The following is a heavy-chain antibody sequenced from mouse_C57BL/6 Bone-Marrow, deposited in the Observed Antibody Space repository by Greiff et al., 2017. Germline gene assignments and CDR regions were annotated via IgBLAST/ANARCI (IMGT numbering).Heavy chain of an antibody. J-gene: IGHJ3*01. Sequence: EVQRVESGGGLVKPGGSLKLSCAASGFTFSSYAMSWVRQTPEKRLEWVATISDGGSYTYYPDNVKGRFTISRDNAKNNLYLQMSHLKSEDTAMYYCARECYGSSSFAYWGQGTLVTVSA. CDR2: ISDGGSYT. CDR1: GFTFSSYA. D-gene: IGHD1-1*01. V-gene: IGHV5-4*01. CDR3: ARECYGSSSFAY.